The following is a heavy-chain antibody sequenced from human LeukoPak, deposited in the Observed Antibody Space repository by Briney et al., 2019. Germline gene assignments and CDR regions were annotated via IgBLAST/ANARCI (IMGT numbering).Heavy chain of an antibody. CDR2: ISTYNGNT. CDR1: GYTFTTYG. CDR3: ARDPTEDCWSGFYSYFDF. D-gene: IGHD3-3*01. J-gene: IGHJ4*02. Sequence: GASVKVSCKASGYTFTTYGLSWVRQAPGQGLEWMGWISTYNGNTNYAQKFQGRVTMTTDTSTSTAYMELRSLRSDDTAVYYCARDPTEDCWSGFYSYFDFWGQGTLVTVSS. V-gene: IGHV1-18*01.